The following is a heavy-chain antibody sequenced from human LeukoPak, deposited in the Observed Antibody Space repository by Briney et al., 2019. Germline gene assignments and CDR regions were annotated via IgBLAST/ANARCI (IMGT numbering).Heavy chain of an antibody. CDR1: GGTFSSYA. V-gene: IGHV1-69*13. CDR2: INPIFGTA. CDR3: ARGTASAPDY. J-gene: IGHJ4*02. D-gene: IGHD5-18*01. Sequence: ASVKVSCKASGGTFSSYAISWVRQAPGQGLEWMGGINPIFGTANYAQKFQGRVTITADESTSTAYMELSSLRSEDTAVYYCARGTASAPDYWGQGTLVTVSS.